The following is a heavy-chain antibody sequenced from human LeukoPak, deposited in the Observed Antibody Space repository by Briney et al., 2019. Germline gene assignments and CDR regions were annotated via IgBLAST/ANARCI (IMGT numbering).Heavy chain of an antibody. CDR2: ITPKNGDT. D-gene: IGHD2-15*01. Sequence: ASVKVSCKASGYTFTGYHMHWVRQAPGQGLEWMGWITPKNGDTDSAQKFRGRVTMTRDTSISTAYMELSSLRSDDTAVYYCARRFCSGDRCPYYFDYWGQGTLVTVSS. V-gene: IGHV1-2*02. CDR1: GYTFTGYH. J-gene: IGHJ4*02. CDR3: ARRFCSGDRCPYYFDY.